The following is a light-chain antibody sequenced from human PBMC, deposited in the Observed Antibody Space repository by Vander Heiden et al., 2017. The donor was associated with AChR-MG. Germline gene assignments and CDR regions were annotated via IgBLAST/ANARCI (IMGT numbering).Light chain of an antibody. CDR2: DVA. CDR3: TADTSGKSTSVV. CDR1: TSNIVAYRF. V-gene: IGLV2-14*03. J-gene: IGLJ2*01. Sequence: QSAPTQPAPVSGSPGQSITISCPGATSNIVAYRFVSWFQHYPGKATKLIIYDVAKRPSGVSDRFSGSKSGNTASLTISGIQAEDEANYYCTADTSGKSTSVVFGRGTKLTVL.